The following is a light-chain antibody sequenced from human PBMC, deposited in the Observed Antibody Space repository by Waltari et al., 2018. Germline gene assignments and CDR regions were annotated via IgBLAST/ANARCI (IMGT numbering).Light chain of an antibody. J-gene: IGKJ4*02. CDR1: EDVSIY. V-gene: IGKV3-11*01. CDR3: QQRRNWPPLT. Sequence: ETVLTQSPAPLSLSPGEKATLSCRASEDVSIYLAWYQQKPGQAPRPLIYDASNRATGIPARFSGSGSGTDFTLTISSLEPEDSALYYCQQRRNWPPLTFGGGTKVE. CDR2: DAS.